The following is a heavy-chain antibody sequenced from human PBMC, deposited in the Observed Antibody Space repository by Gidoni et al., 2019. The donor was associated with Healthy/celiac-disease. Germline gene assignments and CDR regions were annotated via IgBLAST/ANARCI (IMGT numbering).Heavy chain of an antibody. CDR3: ARMKIAVAGKHYMDV. Sequence: QVQLQQWGAGLLKPSETLSLTCAVYGGSFSGYYWSWIRQPPGKGLEWIGEINHSGSTNYNPSLKSRVTISVDTSKNQFSLKLSSVTAADTAVYYCARMKIAVAGKHYMDVWGKGTTVTVSS. J-gene: IGHJ6*03. D-gene: IGHD6-19*01. V-gene: IGHV4-34*01. CDR1: GGSFSGYY. CDR2: INHSGST.